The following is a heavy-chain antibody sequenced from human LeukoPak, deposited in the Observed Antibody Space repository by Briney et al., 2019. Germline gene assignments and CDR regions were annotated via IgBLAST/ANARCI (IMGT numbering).Heavy chain of an antibody. J-gene: IGHJ4*02. CDR2: INWNDGST. D-gene: IGHD1-14*01. CDR1: GFTFDAYG. CDR3: ARVPETTQLFDY. Sequence: GGSLRLSCAASGFTFDAYGLSWVRQAPGKGLEWVSGINWNDGSTDYADSVKGRFTISRDKAKNSLCLQMNSLRAEDTALYYCARVPETTQLFDYWGQGTLVTVSS. V-gene: IGHV3-20*04.